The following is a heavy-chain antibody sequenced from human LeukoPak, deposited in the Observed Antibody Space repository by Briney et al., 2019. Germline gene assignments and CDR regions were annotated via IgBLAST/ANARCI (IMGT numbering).Heavy chain of an antibody. D-gene: IGHD2-2*01. V-gene: IGHV1-8*03. CDR2: MNPNSGNT. CDR1: GYTFTSYD. CDR3: ATEAFHCSSTSCLYYYYMDV. J-gene: IGHJ6*03. Sequence: GASVKVSCKASGYTFTSYDINWVRQATGQGLEWMGWMNPNSGNTGYAQKFQGRVTITRNTSISTAYMELSSLRSEDTAVYYCATEAFHCSSTSCLYYYYMDVWGKGTTVTVSS.